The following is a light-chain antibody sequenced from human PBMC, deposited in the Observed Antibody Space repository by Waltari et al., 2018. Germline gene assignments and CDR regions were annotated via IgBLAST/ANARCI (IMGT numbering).Light chain of an antibody. J-gene: IGLJ3*02. CDR3: CSYAGNYSWV. CDR2: DVS. Sequence: SALTQPASVSGSPGQAVTISCTGASSDIGTYDIVSWYQQHPGNAPQLIICDVSKRPAGVSDRFSGSKSGDTASLTISGLQFEDESDYYCCSYAGNYSWVFGGGTRLTVL. CDR1: SSDIGTYDI. V-gene: IGLV2-23*02.